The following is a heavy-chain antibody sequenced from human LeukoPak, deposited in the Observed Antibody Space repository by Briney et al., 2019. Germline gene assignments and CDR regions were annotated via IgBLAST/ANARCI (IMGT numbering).Heavy chain of an antibody. CDR2: MNPNSGNT. D-gene: IGHD3-3*01. CDR1: GYTFTSYD. CDR3: ARGHTIFGVFINNWFDP. V-gene: IGHV1-8*01. J-gene: IGHJ5*02. Sequence: ASVKVSCKASGYTFTSYDINWVRQATGQGLEWMGWMNPNSGNTGYAQKFQGRVTMTRNTSISTAYMELSSLRSEDTAVYYCARGHTIFGVFINNWFDPWGQGILVTVSS.